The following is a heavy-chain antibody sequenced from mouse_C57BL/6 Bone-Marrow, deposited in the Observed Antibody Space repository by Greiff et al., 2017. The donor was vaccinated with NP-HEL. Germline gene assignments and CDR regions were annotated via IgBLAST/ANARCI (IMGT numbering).Heavy chain of an antibody. V-gene: IGHV1-54*01. CDR1: GYAFTNYL. CDR2: INPGSGGT. D-gene: IGHD1-1*01. Sequence: VQLQQSGAELVRPGTSVKVSCKASGYAFTNYLIEWVKQRPGQGLEWIGVINPGSGGTNYNEKFKGKATLTADKSSSTAYMQLSSLTSEDSAVYFCARERDYGSSPFAYWGQGTLVTVSA. J-gene: IGHJ3*01. CDR3: ARERDYGSSPFAY.